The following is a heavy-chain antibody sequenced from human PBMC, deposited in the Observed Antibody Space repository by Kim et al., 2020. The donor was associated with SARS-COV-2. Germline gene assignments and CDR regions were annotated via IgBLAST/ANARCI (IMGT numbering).Heavy chain of an antibody. CDR2: FDPEDGET. V-gene: IGHV1-24*01. D-gene: IGHD6-19*01. CDR1: GYTLTELS. Sequence: ASVKVSCKVSGYTLTELSMHWVRQAPGKGLEWMGGFDPEDGETIYAQKFQGRVTMTEDTSTDTAYMELSSLRSEDTAVYYCATDPRGLQWLVFDYWGQGTLVTVSS. CDR3: ATDPRGLQWLVFDY. J-gene: IGHJ4*02.